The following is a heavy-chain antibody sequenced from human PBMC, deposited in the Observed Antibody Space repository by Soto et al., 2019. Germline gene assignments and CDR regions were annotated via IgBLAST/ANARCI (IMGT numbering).Heavy chain of an antibody. V-gene: IGHV1-2*04. CDR1: GYTFTGYY. J-gene: IGHJ6*02. CDR2: INPNSGGT. Sequence: ASVKVSCKASGYTFTGYYMHWVRQATGQGLEWMGWINPNSGGTNYAQKFQGWVIMTRDTSISTAYMELSRLRSDDTAVYYCATVMVRGTNYGMDVWGQGTTVTVSS. CDR3: ATVMVRGTNYGMDV. D-gene: IGHD3-10*01.